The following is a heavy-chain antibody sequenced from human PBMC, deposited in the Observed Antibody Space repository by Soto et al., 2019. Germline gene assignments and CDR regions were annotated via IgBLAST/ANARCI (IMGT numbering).Heavy chain of an antibody. CDR2: ISYDGSNK. J-gene: IGHJ4*02. CDR3: ARGLYYDSSGSNQPFDY. D-gene: IGHD3-22*01. CDR1: GFTFSSYA. Sequence: GGSLRLSCAASGFTFSSYAMHWVRQAPGKGLEWVAVISYDGSNKYYADSVKGRFTISRDNSKNTLYLQMNSLRAEDTAVYYCARGLYYDSSGSNQPFDYWGQGTLVTVSS. V-gene: IGHV3-30-3*01.